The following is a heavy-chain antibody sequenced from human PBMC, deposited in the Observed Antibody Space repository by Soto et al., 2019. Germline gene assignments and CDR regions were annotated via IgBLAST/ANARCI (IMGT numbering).Heavy chain of an antibody. J-gene: IGHJ5*02. CDR1: GGSISSSSYY. CDR3: ARRGGGRIMITFGGAYNWFDP. D-gene: IGHD3-16*01. Sequence: QLQLQESGPGLVKPSETLSLTCTVSGGSISSSSYYWGWIRQPPGKGLEWIGSIYYSGSTYYNPSLKSRVTISVDTSKNQFSLKLSSVTAADTAVYYCARRGGGRIMITFGGAYNWFDPWGQGTLVTVSS. CDR2: IYYSGST. V-gene: IGHV4-39*01.